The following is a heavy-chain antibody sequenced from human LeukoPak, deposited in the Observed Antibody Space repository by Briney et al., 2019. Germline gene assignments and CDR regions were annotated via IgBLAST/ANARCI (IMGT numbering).Heavy chain of an antibody. CDR2: ISWGGGST. CDR3: AKDRSGNSYGHFDY. D-gene: IGHD3-10*01. CDR1: GFTFDDYA. J-gene: IGHJ4*02. V-gene: IGHV3-43D*04. Sequence: GGSLRLSCAASGFTFDDYAMHWVRQAPGRGLEWVSLISWGGGSTYYADSVKGRFTISRDNSKNSLYLHMNSLRAEDTALYYCAKDRSGNSYGHFDYWGQGTLVTVSS.